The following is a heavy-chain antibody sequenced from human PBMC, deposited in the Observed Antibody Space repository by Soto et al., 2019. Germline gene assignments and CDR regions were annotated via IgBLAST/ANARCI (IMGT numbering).Heavy chain of an antibody. D-gene: IGHD3-10*01. CDR1: GFTFNSYW. V-gene: IGHV3-74*01. J-gene: IGHJ4*02. CDR3: ARGGLQGSGNHYNDN. CDR2: INPDGRST. Sequence: EVQLVESGGGLVQPGGSLRLSCAASGFTFNSYWMHWVRQAPGKGLVWVSRINPDGRSTNYADSVKGRFTISRDNGKNPLYLQMHSLSAEDTAVYQCARGGLQGSGNHYNDNWGQGTLVTVSS.